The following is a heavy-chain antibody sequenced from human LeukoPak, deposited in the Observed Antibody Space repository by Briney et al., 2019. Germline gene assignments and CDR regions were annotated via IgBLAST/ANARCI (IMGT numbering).Heavy chain of an antibody. D-gene: IGHD3-22*01. V-gene: IGHV3-11*05. CDR2: ISSSSSYT. Sequence: KPGGSLRLSCAASGFTFSDYYMSWIRQAPGKGLEWVSYISSSSSYTNYADSVKGRFTISRDNAKNSLYLQMNSLRAEDTAVYYCAKGDHSSGYYYFDYWGQGTLVTVSS. CDR3: AKGDHSSGYYYFDY. J-gene: IGHJ4*02. CDR1: GFTFSDYY.